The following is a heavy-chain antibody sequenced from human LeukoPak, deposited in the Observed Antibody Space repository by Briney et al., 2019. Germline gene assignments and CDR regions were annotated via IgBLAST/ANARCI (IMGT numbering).Heavy chain of an antibody. CDR2: INYSGST. Sequence: SETLSLTCTVSGGSISSSSYYWGWIRQPPGKGLEWIGSINYSGSTYYNPSLKSRVTISVDTSKNQFSLKLSSVTAADTAVYYCARRLDCFDYWGQGTLVTVSS. CDR3: ARRLDCFDY. J-gene: IGHJ4*02. V-gene: IGHV4-39*07. D-gene: IGHD2-15*01. CDR1: GGSISSSSYY.